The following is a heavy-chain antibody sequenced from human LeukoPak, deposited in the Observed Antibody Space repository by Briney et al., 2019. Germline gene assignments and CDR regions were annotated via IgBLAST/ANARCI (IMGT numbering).Heavy chain of an antibody. D-gene: IGHD5-18*01. CDR3: ARARYSYGDDAFDI. J-gene: IGHJ3*02. CDR1: GDSFSSNSAA. V-gene: IGHV6-1*01. CDR2: TYYRSKWYN. Sequence: SQTLSLTCALSGDSFSSNSAAWNWNRQSPSRGLEWLGRTYYRSKWYNDYAVSVQSRIPINPDTSKNQFSLQLNSVTPEDTAVYYCARARYSYGDDAFDIWGQGTMVTVSS.